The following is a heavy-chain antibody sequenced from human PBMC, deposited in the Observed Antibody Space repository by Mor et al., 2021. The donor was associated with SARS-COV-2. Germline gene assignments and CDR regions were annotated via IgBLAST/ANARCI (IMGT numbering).Heavy chain of an antibody. CDR3: LRGYGWD. J-gene: IGHJ4*02. V-gene: IGHV3-15*05. Sequence: GGIKSKADGGTTNYAAPVKGRFTISRDDSKNMIYLQMSSLKIEDTAVYYCLRGYGWDWGQGTLVTVSS. CDR2: IKSKADGGTT. D-gene: IGHD5-12*01.